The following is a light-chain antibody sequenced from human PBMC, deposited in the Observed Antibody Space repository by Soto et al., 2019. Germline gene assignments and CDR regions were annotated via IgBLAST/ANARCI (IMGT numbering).Light chain of an antibody. CDR1: SSDVGGYNY. V-gene: IGLV2-8*01. Sequence: QSVLTQPPSASGCPGQSVTISCTGTSSDVGGYNYVSWYQQHPGKAPKLMIYEVSKRPSGVPDRFSGSKSGNTASLTVSGLQAEDEADYYCSSYAGSNNPHVVFGGGTKLTVL. CDR2: EVS. CDR3: SSYAGSNNPHVV. J-gene: IGLJ2*01.